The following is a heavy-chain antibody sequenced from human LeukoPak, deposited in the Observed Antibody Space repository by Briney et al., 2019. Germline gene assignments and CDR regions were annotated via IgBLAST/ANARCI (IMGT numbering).Heavy chain of an antibody. J-gene: IGHJ6*02. CDR1: GYTFTSYY. D-gene: IGHD6-13*01. CDR3: ASHSFVAAAGQVSYGMDV. CDR2: INPSGGST. V-gene: IGHV1-46*01. Sequence: ASVKVSCKASGYTFTSYYMHRVRQAPGQGLEWMGIINPSGGSTSYAQKFQGRVTMTRDTSTSTVYMELSSLRSEDTAVYYCASHSFVAAAGQVSYGMDVWGQGTTVTVSS.